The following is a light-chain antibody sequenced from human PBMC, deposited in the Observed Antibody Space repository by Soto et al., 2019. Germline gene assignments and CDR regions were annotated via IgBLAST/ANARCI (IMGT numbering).Light chain of an antibody. Sequence: EIVLTQSPATLSLSPGERATLSCRASQSVRSYLAWYQQKPGQAPRLLIYETSNRATGIPARFSGSGSGTDFTLTISSLEPEDFAVYYCQQRSSWPLFGQGTRLEIK. CDR2: ETS. J-gene: IGKJ5*01. CDR3: QQRSSWPL. V-gene: IGKV3-11*01. CDR1: QSVRSY.